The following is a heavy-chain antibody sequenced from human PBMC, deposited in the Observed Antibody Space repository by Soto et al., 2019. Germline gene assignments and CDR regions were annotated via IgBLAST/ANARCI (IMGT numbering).Heavy chain of an antibody. J-gene: IGHJ6*02. Sequence: SLRLSCTASGFTFGDYAMSWFRQAPGKGLEWVGFIRSKAYGGTTEYAASVKGRFTISRDDSKSIAYLQMNSLKTEDTAVYYCTQANYDILTGYRLGMDVWGQGTTVTVSS. V-gene: IGHV3-49*03. CDR3: TQANYDILTGYRLGMDV. CDR1: GFTFGDYA. D-gene: IGHD3-9*01. CDR2: IRSKAYGGTT.